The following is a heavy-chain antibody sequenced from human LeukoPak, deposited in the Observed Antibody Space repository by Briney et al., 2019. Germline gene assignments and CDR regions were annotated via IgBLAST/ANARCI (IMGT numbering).Heavy chain of an antibody. CDR2: FDPEDGET. D-gene: IGHD3-3*01. CDR3: AGFWSGYYFN. J-gene: IGHJ4*02. Sequence: HWASVKVSCKVSGYTLTELSMHWVRRAPGKGLEWMGGFDPEDGETIYAQKFQGRVTMTEDTSTDTAYMELSSLRSEDTAVYYCAGFWSGYYFNWGQGTLVTVSS. CDR1: GYTLTELS. V-gene: IGHV1-24*01.